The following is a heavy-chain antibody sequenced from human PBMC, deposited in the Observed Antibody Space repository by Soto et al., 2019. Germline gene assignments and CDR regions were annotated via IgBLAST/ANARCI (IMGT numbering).Heavy chain of an antibody. J-gene: IGHJ5*02. CDR3: ARHLGRIQLWSDNNWFDP. D-gene: IGHD5-18*01. CDR1: RGSISSSSYY. V-gene: IGHV4-39*01. Sequence: SETLCLTCTVSRGSISSSSYYWGWIRQPPGKGLEWIGSIYYSGSTYYNPSLKSRVTISVDTSKNLFSLRLSSVTAADTAVYYCARHLGRIQLWSDNNWFDPWGQGTLVTVSS. CDR2: IYYSGST.